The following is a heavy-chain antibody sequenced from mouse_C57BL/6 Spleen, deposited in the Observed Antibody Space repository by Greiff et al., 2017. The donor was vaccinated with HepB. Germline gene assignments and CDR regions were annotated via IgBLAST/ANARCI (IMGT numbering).Heavy chain of an antibody. J-gene: IGHJ1*03. CDR2: IDPNSGGT. Sequence: VKLQQPGAELVKPGASVKLSCKASGYTFTSYWMHWVKQRPGRGLEWIGRIDPNSGGTKYNEKFKSKATLTVDKPSSTAYMQLSSLTSEDSAVYYCARSDITTVVEGYFDVWGTGTTVTVSS. CDR3: ARSDITTVVEGYFDV. CDR1: GYTFTSYW. D-gene: IGHD1-1*01. V-gene: IGHV1-72*01.